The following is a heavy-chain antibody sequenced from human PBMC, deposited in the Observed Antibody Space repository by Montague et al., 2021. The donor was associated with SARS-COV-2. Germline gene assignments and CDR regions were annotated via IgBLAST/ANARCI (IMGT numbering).Heavy chain of an antibody. Sequence: SETLSLTCAVSAGSISSSNWWSWVRQPPGKGLEWIAEIYHSGGTNYNPSLKSRVTMSVDTSKNEFSLKLSSVTAADTAVYYCARGVVAAPPVVDYWGRGTLVTVSS. D-gene: IGHD2-15*01. CDR2: IYHSGGT. V-gene: IGHV4-4*02. J-gene: IGHJ4*02. CDR1: AGSISSSNW. CDR3: ARGVVAAPPVVDY.